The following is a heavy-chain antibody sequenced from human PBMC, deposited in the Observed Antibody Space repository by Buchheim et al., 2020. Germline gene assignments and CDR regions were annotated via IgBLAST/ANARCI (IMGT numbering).Heavy chain of an antibody. CDR2: INPSGGST. CDR3: ACSGGSCYSNYYYGMDV. CDR1: GYTFTSHY. Sequence: QVQLVQSGAEVKKPGASVKVSCKASGYTFTSHYMHWVRQAPGQGLEWMGIINPSGGSTSYAQKFQGRVTMTRDTSTSTVYMELSSLRSEDTAVYYCACSGGSCYSNYYYGMDVWGQGTT. J-gene: IGHJ6*02. D-gene: IGHD2-15*01. V-gene: IGHV1-46*03.